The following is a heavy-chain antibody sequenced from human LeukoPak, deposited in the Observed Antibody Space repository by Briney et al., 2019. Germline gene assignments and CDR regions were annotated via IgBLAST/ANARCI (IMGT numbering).Heavy chain of an antibody. CDR2: ISVYNGNT. Sequence: DSVKVSCKASGYTFSSYGNSWVRQAPRQGLEWMGWISVYNGNTNNTQKLQGRGTMTRETSTNNAYMELRRLGSDATAVYYHARDAYPSGADFGGQETRHPVSS. J-gene: IGHJ4*02. CDR1: GYTFSSYG. D-gene: IGHD3-16*01. CDR3: ARDAYPSGADF. V-gene: IGHV1-18*01.